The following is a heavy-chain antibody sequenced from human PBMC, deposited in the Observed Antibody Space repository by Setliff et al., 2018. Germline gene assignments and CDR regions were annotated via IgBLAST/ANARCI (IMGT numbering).Heavy chain of an antibody. CDR3: ARESRVAATNDY. D-gene: IGHD2-15*01. V-gene: IGHV1-2*02. J-gene: IGHJ4*02. Sequence: SVKVSCKASGYTFTGFYMHWVRQAPGQGLEWMGWINPNSGGTNYAQKFQGRVTMTTDTSISTAYMEVSRLTSDDTAVYYCARESRVAATNDYWGQGILVTVSS. CDR2: INPNSGGT. CDR1: GYTFTGFY.